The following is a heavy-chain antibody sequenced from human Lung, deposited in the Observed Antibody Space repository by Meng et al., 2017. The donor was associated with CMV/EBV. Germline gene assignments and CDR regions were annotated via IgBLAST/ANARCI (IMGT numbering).Heavy chain of an antibody. CDR1: GFTFSSYS. CDR2: ISSSGTYI. V-gene: IGHV3-21*01. CDR3: ARDVSPRSSAYFAIYYFYALDV. Sequence: GGSXRLXXVASGFTFSSYSMNWVRQAPGKGLEWVSSISSSGTYIYYADSVKGRFTISRDNAQNSLYLQMNSLRAEDTAVYYCARDVSPRSSAYFAIYYFYALDVWGQGTTVXVSS. J-gene: IGHJ6*02. D-gene: IGHD2-21*01.